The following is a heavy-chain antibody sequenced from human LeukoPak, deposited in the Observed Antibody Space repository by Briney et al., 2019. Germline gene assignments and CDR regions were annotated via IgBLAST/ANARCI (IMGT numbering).Heavy chain of an antibody. CDR2: IDWDDDK. V-gene: IGHV2-70*04. J-gene: IGHJ4*02. D-gene: IGHD3-3*01. Sequence: SGPTLVNPTQTLTLTCTFSGFSLSTSGMRVSWIRQPPGKALEWLARIDWDDDKFYSTSLKTRLTISKDTSKNQVVLTMTNMDPVDTATYDCARTGVVAFDYWGQGTLVTVSS. CDR3: ARTGVVAFDY. CDR1: GFSLSTSGMR.